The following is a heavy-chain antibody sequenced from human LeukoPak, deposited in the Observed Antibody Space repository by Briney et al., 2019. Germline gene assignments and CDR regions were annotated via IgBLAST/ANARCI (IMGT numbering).Heavy chain of an antibody. D-gene: IGHD3-22*01. CDR1: EFTFSNFA. Sequence: GGSLRLSCAASEFTFSNFAMSWVRQAPGKGLEWVSTISGSGDNTYYADSVKGRFTISRDNSKNTLSLHMNTLRDEDTAVYYCAKDLLQTFFFDSSGYYSDAFGMWGQGTMVTVSP. CDR3: AKDLLQTFFFDSSGYYSDAFGM. V-gene: IGHV3-23*01. CDR2: ISGSGDNT. J-gene: IGHJ3*02.